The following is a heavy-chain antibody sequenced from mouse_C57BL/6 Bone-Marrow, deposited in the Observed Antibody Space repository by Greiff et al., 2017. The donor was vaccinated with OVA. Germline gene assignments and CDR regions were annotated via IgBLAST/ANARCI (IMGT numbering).Heavy chain of an antibody. Sequence: EVKLMESGGGLEKPGGSLKLSCAASGFTFSDYGMHWVRQAPEKGLEWVAYISSGSSTIYYADTVKGRFTISRDNAKNTLFLQMTSLRSEDTAMYYCARRWLLRGGFAYWGQGTLVTVSA. CDR2: ISSGSSTI. CDR1: GFTFSDYG. CDR3: ARRWLLRGGFAY. D-gene: IGHD2-3*01. V-gene: IGHV5-17*01. J-gene: IGHJ3*01.